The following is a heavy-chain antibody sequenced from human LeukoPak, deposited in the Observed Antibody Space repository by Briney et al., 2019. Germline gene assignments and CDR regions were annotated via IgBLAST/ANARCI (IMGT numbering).Heavy chain of an antibody. CDR3: ARDRGSSWYPSYYYGMDV. CDR2: LKQDGSEK. Sequence: GGSLRLSCAASGFTFSSYWMSWVRQAPGKGLGWVAILKQDGSEKYYVDSVKGRFTISRDNAKNSLYLQMNSLRAEDTAVYYCARDRGSSWYPSYYYGMDVWGQGTTVTVSS. V-gene: IGHV3-7*01. D-gene: IGHD6-13*01. J-gene: IGHJ6*02. CDR1: GFTFSSYW.